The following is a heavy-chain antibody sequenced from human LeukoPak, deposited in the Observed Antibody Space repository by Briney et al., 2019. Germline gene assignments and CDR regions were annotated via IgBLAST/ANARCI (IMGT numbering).Heavy chain of an antibody. CDR3: AKGIAAAGYFDY. D-gene: IGHD6-13*01. V-gene: IGHV3-43*02. J-gene: IGHJ4*02. CDR2: ISGDGGST. Sequence: GGSLRLSCAASGFTFDDYAMHWVRQAPGKGLEWVSLISGDGGSTYYADSVKGRFTISRDNSKNSLYLQMNSLRTVDTALYYCAKGIAAAGYFDYWGQGTLVTVSS. CDR1: GFTFDDYA.